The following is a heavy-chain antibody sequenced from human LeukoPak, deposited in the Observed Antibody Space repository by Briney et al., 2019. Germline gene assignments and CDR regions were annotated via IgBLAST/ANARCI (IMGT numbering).Heavy chain of an antibody. J-gene: IGHJ4*02. D-gene: IGHD3-10*01. Sequence: SETLSLTCTVSGGSISSYYWSWIRQPPGKGLEWIGEINHSGSTNYNPSLKSRVTISVDTSKNQFSLKLSSVTAADTAVYYCARVAGVVRGVITPRALRKLHFDYWGQGTLVTVSS. CDR3: ARVAGVVRGVITPRALRKLHFDY. CDR2: INHSGST. V-gene: IGHV4-34*01. CDR1: GGSISSYY.